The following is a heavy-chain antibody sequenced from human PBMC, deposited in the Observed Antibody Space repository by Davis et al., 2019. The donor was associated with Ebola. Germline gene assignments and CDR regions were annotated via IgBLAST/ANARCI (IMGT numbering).Heavy chain of an antibody. CDR3: ARGPTTSGLDY. Sequence: MPGGSLRLSCTVSGGSISSYYWSWIRQPPGKGLEWIGYIYYSGSTNYNPSLKSRVTISVDTSKNQFSLKLSSVTAADTAVYYCARGPTTSGLDYWGQGTLVTVSS. CDR1: GGSISSYY. CDR2: IYYSGST. V-gene: IGHV4-59*12. J-gene: IGHJ4*02. D-gene: IGHD1-7*01.